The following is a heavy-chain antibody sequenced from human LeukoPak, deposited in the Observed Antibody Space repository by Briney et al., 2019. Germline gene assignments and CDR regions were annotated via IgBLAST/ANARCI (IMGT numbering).Heavy chain of an antibody. D-gene: IGHD3-10*01. Sequence: ASVKVSCKASGYTFTSYYMHWVRQAPGQGLEWMGIINPSGGSTSYAQKFQGRVTMTRDTSTSTVYVELSSLRSEDTAVYYCARDHYYGSGSPSPSFDYWGQGTLVTVSS. CDR2: INPSGGST. V-gene: IGHV1-46*01. CDR1: GYTFTSYY. CDR3: ARDHYYGSGSPSPSFDY. J-gene: IGHJ4*02.